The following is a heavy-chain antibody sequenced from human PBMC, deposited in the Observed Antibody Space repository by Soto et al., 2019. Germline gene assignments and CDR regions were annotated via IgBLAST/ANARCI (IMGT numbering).Heavy chain of an antibody. CDR3: AKDGYYNGLDV. J-gene: IGHJ6*02. CDR2: IKQDGSEK. Sequence: EVQLVESGGGLVQPGGSLRLSCEASGLTFSRYWMTWVRQAPGKGLEWVANIKQDGSEKYYADSVKGRFTIPRDNSKKSLDLKMNSLRAEDTAVYHCAKDGYYNGLDVWGQGTTVTVSS. V-gene: IGHV3-7*01. CDR1: GLTFSRYW.